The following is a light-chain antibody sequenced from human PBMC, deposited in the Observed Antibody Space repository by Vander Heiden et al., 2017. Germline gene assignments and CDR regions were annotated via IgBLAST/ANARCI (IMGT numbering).Light chain of an antibody. CDR1: KLGDKY. CDR2: QDS. Sequence: SYELTQPPPVSVSPGQTASITCSGDKLGDKYACWYQQKPGQSPVLVIYQDSKRPSGIPERFSGSNSGNTATLTISGTQAMDEADYYCQAWDSVDVVFGGGTKLTVL. CDR3: QAWDSVDVV. V-gene: IGLV3-1*01. J-gene: IGLJ2*01.